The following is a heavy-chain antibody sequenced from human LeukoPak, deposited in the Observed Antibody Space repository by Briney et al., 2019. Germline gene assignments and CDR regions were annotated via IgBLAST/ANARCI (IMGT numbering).Heavy chain of an antibody. CDR2: IKQDGSEK. J-gene: IGHJ4*02. CDR1: GFTFSSYW. CDR3: ASSYSGYLGDY. Sequence: PGGSLRLSCAASGFTFSSYWMSWVRQAPGRGLEWVANIKQDGSEKYYVDSVKGRFTISRDNAKNSLYLQMNSLRAEDTAVYYCASSYSGYLGDYWGQGTLVTVSS. D-gene: IGHD5-12*01. V-gene: IGHV3-7*01.